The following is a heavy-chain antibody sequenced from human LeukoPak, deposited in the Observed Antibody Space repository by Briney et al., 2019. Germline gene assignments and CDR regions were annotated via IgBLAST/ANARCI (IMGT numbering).Heavy chain of an antibody. CDR2: IYHSGST. D-gene: IGHD2-2*01. V-gene: IGHV4-30-2*01. CDR3: ARGGEEDSQLLFAPDY. Sequence: KSSETLSLTCTVSGGSISSGGYYWSWIRQPPGKGLEWIGYIYHSGSTYYNPSLKSRVTISVDRSKNQFSLKLSSVTAADTAVYYCARGGEEDSQLLFAPDYWGQGTLVTVSS. CDR1: GGSISSGGYY. J-gene: IGHJ4*02.